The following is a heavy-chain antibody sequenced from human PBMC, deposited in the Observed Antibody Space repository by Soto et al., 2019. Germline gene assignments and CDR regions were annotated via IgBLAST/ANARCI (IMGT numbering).Heavy chain of an antibody. Sequence: SATLSLTCTFSGCSIRSGGYYRSWIRQHPGKGLEWIGYIYYSGSTYYKPSLKSCVTISVDTSKNQFSLKLSSVTAADTAVYYCARSGYSYGPNPLLYWGQGTLVTVSS. V-gene: IGHV4-31*03. CDR2: IYYSGST. D-gene: IGHD5-18*01. J-gene: IGHJ4*02. CDR3: ARSGYSYGPNPLLY. CDR1: GCSIRSGGYY.